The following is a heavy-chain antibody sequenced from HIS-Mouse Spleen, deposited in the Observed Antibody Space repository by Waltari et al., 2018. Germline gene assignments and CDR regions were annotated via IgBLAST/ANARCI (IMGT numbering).Heavy chain of an antibody. D-gene: IGHD6-13*01. CDR2: IYYSGST. V-gene: IGHV4-39*07. CDR1: VGSISSSSYY. Sequence: QLQLQESGPGLVKPSETLSLTCTVSVGSISSSSYYWGWIRQPPGKGLEWIGSIYYSGSTYYNPSLNSRVTISVDTSKSQFSLKLSSVTAADTAVYYCAREIPYSSSWYDWYFDLWGRGTLVTVSS. J-gene: IGHJ2*01. CDR3: AREIPYSSSWYDWYFDL.